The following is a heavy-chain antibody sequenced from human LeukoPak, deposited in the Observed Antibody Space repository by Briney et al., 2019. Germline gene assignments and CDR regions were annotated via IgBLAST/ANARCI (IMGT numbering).Heavy chain of an antibody. J-gene: IGHJ4*02. CDR1: GFTFDDYA. CDR3: AKEYCSSTSCYFDY. Sequence: GRSLRLSCAASGFTFDDYAMHWVRQAPGKGLEWVSGISWNSGSIGYADSVKGRFTISRDNAKNSLYLQMNSLRAEDMALYYCAKEYCSSTSCYFDYWGQGTLVTVSS. D-gene: IGHD2-2*01. CDR2: ISWNSGSI. V-gene: IGHV3-9*03.